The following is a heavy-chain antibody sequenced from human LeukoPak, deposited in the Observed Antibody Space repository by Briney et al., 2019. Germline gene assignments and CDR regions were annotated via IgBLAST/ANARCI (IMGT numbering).Heavy chain of an antibody. CDR3: ARFYGSGRRAFDI. J-gene: IGHJ3*02. Sequence: GSLRLSCAASGFTFSSYSMNWVRQAPGKGREWVSSISSSSSYIYYADSVKGRFTISRDNAKNSLYLQMNSLRAEDTAVYYCARFYGSGRRAFDIWGQGTMVTVSS. V-gene: IGHV3-21*01. CDR2: ISSSSSYI. D-gene: IGHD3-10*01. CDR1: GFTFSSYS.